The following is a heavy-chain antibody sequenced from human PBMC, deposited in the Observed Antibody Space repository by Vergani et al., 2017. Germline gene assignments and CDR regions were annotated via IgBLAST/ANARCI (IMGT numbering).Heavy chain of an antibody. CDR3: ARTYSSSWYGSWFDP. V-gene: IGHV4-34*01. Sequence: QVQLQQWGAGLLKPSETLSLTSAVYGGSFSGYSWSWIRHPPGKGLEWIGEINHSGSTNYNPSLKSRGTISVDTSKNHFSLKLSSVTAADTAVYYCARTYSSSWYGSWFDPWGQGTLVTVSS. J-gene: IGHJ5*02. CDR1: GGSFSGYS. CDR2: INHSGST. D-gene: IGHD6-13*01.